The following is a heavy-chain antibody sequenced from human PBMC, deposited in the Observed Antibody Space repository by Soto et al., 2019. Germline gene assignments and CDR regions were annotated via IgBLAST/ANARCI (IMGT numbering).Heavy chain of an antibody. V-gene: IGHV4-59*01. J-gene: IGHJ6*03. Sequence: QVQLQESGPGLVKPSETLSLTCTVSGDSISSDYWSWIRQPPGKGLEWIGYISHNGSTNYNPSLKSRVTISVDTSKNHFSLNLSAATAADTAGYYCASNWIYLYMGVWGKGTTVIVS. CDR1: GDSISSDY. CDR3: ASNWIYLYMGV. CDR2: ISHNGST. D-gene: IGHD1-7*01.